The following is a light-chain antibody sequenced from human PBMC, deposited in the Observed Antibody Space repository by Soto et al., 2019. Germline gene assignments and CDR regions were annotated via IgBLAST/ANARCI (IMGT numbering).Light chain of an antibody. J-gene: IGLJ2*01. CDR3: AAWDDSLRGPV. CDR2: SNN. V-gene: IGLV1-47*02. Sequence: QSVLTQLPSASGTPGQRVTISCSGSSSNIGTNYVYWYQQLPGTAPKLLIYSNNQRPSGVPDRFSGSKSGTSASLAISGLRSEDEADYYCAAWDDSLRGPVFGGGTKVTVL. CDR1: SSNIGTNY.